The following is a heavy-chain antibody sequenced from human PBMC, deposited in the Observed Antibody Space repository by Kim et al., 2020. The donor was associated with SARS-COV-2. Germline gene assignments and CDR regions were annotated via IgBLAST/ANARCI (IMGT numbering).Heavy chain of an antibody. Sequence: ASVKVSCKASGYTFTSYGISWVRQAPGQGLEWMGWISAYNGNTNYAQKLQGRVTMTTDTSTSTAYMELRSLRSDDTAVYYCARTYYDFWSGYTPLYYWGQGTLVTVSS. J-gene: IGHJ4*02. D-gene: IGHD3-3*01. CDR2: ISAYNGNT. CDR3: ARTYYDFWSGYTPLYY. V-gene: IGHV1-18*01. CDR1: GYTFTSYG.